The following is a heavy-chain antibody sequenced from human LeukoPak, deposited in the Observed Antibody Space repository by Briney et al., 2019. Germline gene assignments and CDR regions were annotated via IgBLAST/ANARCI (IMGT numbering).Heavy chain of an antibody. CDR3: ARDIATAGLYFDY. V-gene: IGHV3-7*03. J-gene: IGHJ4*02. CDR1: GFTFSSFW. CDR2: INQDGGEN. Sequence: GGSLRLSCAVSGFTFSSFWLSWVSQAPGKGLEWVANINQDGGENYYMDSVKGRFTISRDNAKNPLYLQVHSLRTADTAVYYFARDIATAGLYFDYWGQGALVTVSS. D-gene: IGHD6-13*01.